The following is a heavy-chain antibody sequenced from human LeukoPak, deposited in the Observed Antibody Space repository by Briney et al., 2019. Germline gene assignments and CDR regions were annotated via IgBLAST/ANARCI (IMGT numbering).Heavy chain of an antibody. Sequence: SQTLSLTCTVSGGSISSGSYYWSWIRQPAGKGLEWIGRIYTSGSTNYNPSLKSRVTISVDTSKNQFSLKLSSVTAADTDVYYCATSFDSSGGNPFDYWGQGTLVTVSS. V-gene: IGHV4-61*02. CDR3: ATSFDSSGGNPFDY. CDR1: GGSISSGSYY. D-gene: IGHD6-19*01. J-gene: IGHJ4*02. CDR2: IYTSGST.